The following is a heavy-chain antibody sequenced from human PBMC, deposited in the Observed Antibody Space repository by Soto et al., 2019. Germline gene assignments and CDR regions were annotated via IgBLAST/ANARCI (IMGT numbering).Heavy chain of an antibody. V-gene: IGHV5-51*01. CDR3: AITMYYDSSGYYLGVYYGMDV. CDR1: GYSFTSYL. CDR2: IYPGDSDT. J-gene: IGHJ6*02. Sequence: VESLKISCKGSGYSFTSYLIGWVRQMPGKGLEWMGIIYPGDSDTRYSPSFQGQVPISADKSISTAYLQWSSLKASDTAMYYCAITMYYDSSGYYLGVYYGMDVWGQGTTVTVSS. D-gene: IGHD3-22*01.